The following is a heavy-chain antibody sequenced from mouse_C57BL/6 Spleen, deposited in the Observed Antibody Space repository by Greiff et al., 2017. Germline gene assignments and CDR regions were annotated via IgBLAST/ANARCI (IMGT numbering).Heavy chain of an antibody. D-gene: IGHD2-5*01. CDR3: ARSAYYSNYEGFDY. CDR1: GYTFTDYY. V-gene: IGHV1-76*01. Sequence: VKLMESGAELVRPGASVKLSCKASGYTFTDYYINWVKQRPGQGLEWIARIYPGSGNTYYNEKFKGKATLTAEKSSSTAYMQLSSLTSEDSAVYFCARSAYYSNYEGFDYWGQGTTLTVSS. CDR2: IYPGSGNT. J-gene: IGHJ2*01.